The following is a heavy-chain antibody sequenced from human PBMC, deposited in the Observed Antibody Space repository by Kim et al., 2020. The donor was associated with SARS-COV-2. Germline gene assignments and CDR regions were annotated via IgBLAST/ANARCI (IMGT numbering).Heavy chain of an antibody. CDR3: ARDGYSSGWYGIDY. V-gene: IGHV3-66*01. Sequence: ADSVKGRFTISRDNSKNTLYLQMNSLRAEDTAVYYCARDGYSSGWYGIDYWGQGTLVTVSS. J-gene: IGHJ4*02. D-gene: IGHD6-19*01.